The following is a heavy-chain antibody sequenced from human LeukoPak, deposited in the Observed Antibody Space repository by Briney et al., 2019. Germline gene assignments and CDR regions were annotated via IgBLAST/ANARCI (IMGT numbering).Heavy chain of an antibody. D-gene: IGHD3-22*01. CDR3: ARVGYYDSSGYYYYHYMDV. Sequence: SVKVSCKASGGTFSSYAISWVRQAPGQGLEWMGGIIPIFGTANYAQKFQGRVTITADKSTSTAYMELSSLRSEDTAVYYCARVGYYDSSGYYYYHYMDVWGKGTTVTVSS. V-gene: IGHV1-69*06. CDR1: GGTFSSYA. CDR2: IIPIFGTA. J-gene: IGHJ6*03.